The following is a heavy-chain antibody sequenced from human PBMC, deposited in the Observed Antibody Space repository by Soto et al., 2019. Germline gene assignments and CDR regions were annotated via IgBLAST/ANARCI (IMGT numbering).Heavy chain of an antibody. J-gene: IGHJ4*02. Sequence: QVQLVQSGAEVKKPGASVKVSCKASGYTFINYGISWVRQAPGQGLEWMGWINSYNGNTNYAQKLQGRVTMTTDTATNTSYMALRSLTADDTAVYCWAGAAGVVDGEDYWGQGTLVTVSS. CDR2: INSYNGNT. D-gene: IGHD3-10*01. V-gene: IGHV1-18*01. CDR3: AGAAGVVDGEDY. CDR1: GYTFINYG.